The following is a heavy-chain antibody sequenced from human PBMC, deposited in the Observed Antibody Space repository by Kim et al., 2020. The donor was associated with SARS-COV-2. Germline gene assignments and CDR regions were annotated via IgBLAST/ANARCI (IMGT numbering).Heavy chain of an antibody. Sequence: SETLSLTCTVSGGSISSSSYYWGWIRQPPGKGLEWIGSIYYSGSTYYNPSLKSRVTISVDTSKNQFSLKLSSVTAADTAVYYCARQYCGGDCYFAQKLRYFDLWGRGTLVTVSS. V-gene: IGHV4-39*01. D-gene: IGHD2-21*02. CDR3: ARQYCGGDCYFAQKLRYFDL. CDR2: IYYSGST. J-gene: IGHJ2*01. CDR1: GGSISSSSYY.